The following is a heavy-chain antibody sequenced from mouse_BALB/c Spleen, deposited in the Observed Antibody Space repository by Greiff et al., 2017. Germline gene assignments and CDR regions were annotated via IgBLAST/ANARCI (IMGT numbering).Heavy chain of an antibody. D-gene: IGHD3-1*01. V-gene: IGHV2-9*02. Sequence: VQLQESGPGLVAPSQSLSITCTVSGFSLTSYGVHWVRQPPGKGLEWLVVIWAGGSTNYNSALMSRLSISKDNSKSQVFLKMNSLQTDDTAMYYCARDSSGPFAYWGQGTLVTVSA. CDR1: GFSLTSYG. CDR3: ARDSSGPFAY. CDR2: IWAGGST. J-gene: IGHJ3*01.